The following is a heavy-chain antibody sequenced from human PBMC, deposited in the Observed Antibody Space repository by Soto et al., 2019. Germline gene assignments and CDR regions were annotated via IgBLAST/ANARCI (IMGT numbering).Heavy chain of an antibody. D-gene: IGHD3-16*01. CDR2: TSYDGSNT. CDR3: ARWGTTGGLDV. Sequence: QVQLVESGGGVVQPGTSLRLSCVGSGFTFRSFVIHWVRQAPGKGLEWVALTSYDGSNTYYDDSVKCRFTIPRDNSRNTVDLQMAGRRLEDTALYYGARWGTTGGLDVWGQGTLVSVAS. CDR1: GFTFRSFV. V-gene: IGHV3-30*19. J-gene: IGHJ4*02.